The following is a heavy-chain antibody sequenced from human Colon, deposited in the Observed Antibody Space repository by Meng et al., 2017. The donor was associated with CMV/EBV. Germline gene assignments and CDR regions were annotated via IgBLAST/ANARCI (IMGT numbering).Heavy chain of an antibody. J-gene: IGHJ2*01. CDR3: ARGEDYYDTYFDL. D-gene: IGHD3-22*01. Sequence: GESLKISCAASGFTFSSYWMSWVRQAPGKGLEWVANIKQDGSEKYYVDSVKGRFTISRDNAKNSLYLQMNSLRAEDTAVYYCARGEDYYDTYFDLWGRGTLVTVSS. CDR1: GFTFSSYW. V-gene: IGHV3-7*04. CDR2: IKQDGSEK.